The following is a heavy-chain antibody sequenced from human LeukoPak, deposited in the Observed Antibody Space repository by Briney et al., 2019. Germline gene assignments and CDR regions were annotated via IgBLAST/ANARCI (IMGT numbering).Heavy chain of an antibody. CDR2: IYYSGST. CDR1: GGSISSSSYY. CDR3: ARHDYSNYANWFDP. V-gene: IGHV4-39*01. D-gene: IGHD4-11*01. J-gene: IGHJ5*02. Sequence: PSETLSLTCTVSGGSISSSSYYWGWIRQPPGKGLEWIGSIYYSGSTYYNPSLKSRVTISVDTSKNQFSLKLSSATAADTAVYYCARHDYSNYANWFDPWGQGTLVTVSS.